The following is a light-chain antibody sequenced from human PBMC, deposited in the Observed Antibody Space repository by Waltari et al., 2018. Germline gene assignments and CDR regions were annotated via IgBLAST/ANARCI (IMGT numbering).Light chain of an antibody. CDR2: GAS. CDR1: QSVSRA. J-gene: IGKJ1*01. CDR3: QHYLRLPVT. V-gene: IGKV3-20*01. Sequence: EIVLTQSPGTLSFSLGARATVSCRASQSVSRALAWYQQKPGQAPRLLIYGASTRATGIPDRFSGSGSGTDFSLTISRLEPDDFAVYYCQHYLRLPVTFGQGTTVEI.